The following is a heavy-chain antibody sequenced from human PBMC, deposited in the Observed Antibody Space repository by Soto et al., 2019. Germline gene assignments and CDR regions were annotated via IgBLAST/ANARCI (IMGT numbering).Heavy chain of an antibody. V-gene: IGHV1-24*01. CDR1: GYTLTELS. CDR2: FDPEDGET. D-gene: IGHD1-26*01. CDR3: ATGIVGAYRDVY. J-gene: IGHJ4*01. Sequence: ASVKVSCKVSGYTLTELSMHWVRQAPGKGLEWMGGFDPEDGETIYAQKFQGRVTMTEDTSTDTAYMELSSLRSEDTAVYYCATGIVGAYRDVYWGHGTLVTVSS.